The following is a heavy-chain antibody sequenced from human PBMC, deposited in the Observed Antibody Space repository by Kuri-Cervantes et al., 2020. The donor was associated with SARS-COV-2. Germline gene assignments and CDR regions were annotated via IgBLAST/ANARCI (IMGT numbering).Heavy chain of an antibody. D-gene: IGHD2-2*02. J-gene: IGHJ4*02. CDR1: GGSISSSSYY. Sequence: GSLRLSCTVSGGSISSSSYYWGWIRQPPGKGLEWIGSIYYSGSTYYNPSLRSRVTISVDTSMTQFSLKLSSVTAADTAVYYCARGAYCSSTSCYNENYFDYWGQGTLVTVSS. V-gene: IGHV4-39*07. CDR3: ARGAYCSSTSCYNENYFDY. CDR2: IYYSGST.